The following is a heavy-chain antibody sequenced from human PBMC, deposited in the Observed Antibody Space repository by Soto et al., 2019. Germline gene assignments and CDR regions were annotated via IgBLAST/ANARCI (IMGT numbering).Heavy chain of an antibody. D-gene: IGHD1-26*01. V-gene: IGHV1-69*13. J-gene: IGHJ3*01. CDR2: IIPIFGTA. CDR1: GGTFSSYA. CDR3: ARSWAWELPPDV. Sequence: SVKVSCKASGGTFSSYAISWVRQAPGQGLEWMGGIIPIFGTANYAQKFQGRVTITADESTSTAYMELSSLRSEDTAVYYCARSWAWELPPDVWGQGKMVTVSS.